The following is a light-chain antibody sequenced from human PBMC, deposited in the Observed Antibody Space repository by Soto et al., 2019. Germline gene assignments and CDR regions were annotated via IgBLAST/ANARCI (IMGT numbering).Light chain of an antibody. CDR1: NIGSKN. V-gene: IGLV3-9*01. CDR2: RDS. Sequence: SYELTQPLSVSVVLGQTARITCGGNNIGSKNVHWYQQKPGQAPVLVIYRDSNRPSGIPERFSGSNSGNTATLTISRAQAGDEADYYCQVWDSSTGPVVFGGGTKLTVL. CDR3: QVWDSSTGPVV. J-gene: IGLJ2*01.